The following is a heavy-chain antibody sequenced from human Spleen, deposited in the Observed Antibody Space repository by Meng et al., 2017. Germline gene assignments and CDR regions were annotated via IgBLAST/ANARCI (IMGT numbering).Heavy chain of an antibody. V-gene: IGHV3-38-3*01. D-gene: IGHD2-15*01. CDR3: AKGYSLV. CDR1: GFTVSSNE. CDR2: ISGDST. Sequence: GESLKISCAASGFTVSSNEMSWGRQAPGKGLEWVSSISGDSTYYADSGKGRFTISRANSKNTLYLEMNSLRVDDTAIYYCAKGYSLVWGQGTLVTVSS. J-gene: IGHJ4*02.